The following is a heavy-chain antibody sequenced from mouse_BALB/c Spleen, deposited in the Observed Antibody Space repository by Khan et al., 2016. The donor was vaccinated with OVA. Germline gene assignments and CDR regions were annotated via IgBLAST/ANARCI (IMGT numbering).Heavy chain of an antibody. V-gene: IGHV3-2*02. CDR2: ISYSGRP. CDR1: GYSIPSDYA. CDR3: ARSVTITTVVATDFDY. D-gene: IGHD1-1*01. Sequence: EVQLQESGPGLVKPSQSLSLTCTVTGYSIPSDYAWNWIRQFPGNKLEWMGYISYSGRPSYNPSLKSRISITRDTSKNQFFLQLNSVTTEDTATDYCARSVTITTVVATDFDYWGQGTTLTVSS. J-gene: IGHJ2*01.